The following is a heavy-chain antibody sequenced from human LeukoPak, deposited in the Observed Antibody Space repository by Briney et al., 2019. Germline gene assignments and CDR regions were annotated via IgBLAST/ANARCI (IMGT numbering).Heavy chain of an antibody. Sequence: PSETLSLTCAVSGGSISSSNWWSWVRQPPGKGLEWIGEIYHSGGTNYNPSLKSRVTISVDKSKNQFSLKLSSVTAADTAVYYCARESMVRGLGDYWGQGTLVTVSS. D-gene: IGHD3-10*01. CDR2: IYHSGGT. J-gene: IGHJ4*02. CDR3: ARESMVRGLGDY. V-gene: IGHV4-4*02. CDR1: GGSISSSNW.